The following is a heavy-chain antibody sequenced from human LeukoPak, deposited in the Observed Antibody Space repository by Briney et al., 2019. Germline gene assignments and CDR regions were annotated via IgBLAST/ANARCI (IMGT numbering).Heavy chain of an antibody. V-gene: IGHV4-59*08. D-gene: IGHD3-22*01. CDR3: ARPRYYYDSSGPGWFFDL. J-gene: IGHJ2*01. CDR1: GGSISSYY. CDR2: IYYSGST. Sequence: SETLSLTCTVSGGSISSYYWSWIRQPPGKGLEWIGYIYYSGSTNYNPSLKSRVTISVDTSKNQFSLKLSSVTAADTAVHYCARPRYYYDSSGPGWFFDLWGRGTLVTVSS.